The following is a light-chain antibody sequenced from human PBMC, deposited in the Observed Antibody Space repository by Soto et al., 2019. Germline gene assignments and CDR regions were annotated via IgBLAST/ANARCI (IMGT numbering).Light chain of an antibody. Sequence: QSVLTQPASVSGSPGQAITISCSGTSSDVGAFNYVSWYQQHPGKAPKLIIYETYKRPSGVPDRFSGSQSGNTASLTVSGLQAEDEADYYCCSYAGSNNYYLFGTG. CDR2: ETY. V-gene: IGLV2-8*01. CDR1: SSDVGAFNY. CDR3: CSYAGSNNYYL. J-gene: IGLJ1*01.